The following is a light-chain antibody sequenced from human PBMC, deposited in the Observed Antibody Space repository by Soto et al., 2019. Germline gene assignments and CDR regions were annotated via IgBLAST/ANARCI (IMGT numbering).Light chain of an antibody. J-gene: IGLJ1*01. CDR1: SSDVGSYNL. Sequence: QSALTQPASVSGSPGQSITISCTGTSSDVGSYNLVSWYQQHPSKAPKLMIYEGSKRPSGISNRFSGSKSGNTASLTISGLQAEDEAEYYCCSYADSSRIYVFGSGTKLTVL. V-gene: IGLV2-23*01. CDR2: EGS. CDR3: CSYADSSRIYV.